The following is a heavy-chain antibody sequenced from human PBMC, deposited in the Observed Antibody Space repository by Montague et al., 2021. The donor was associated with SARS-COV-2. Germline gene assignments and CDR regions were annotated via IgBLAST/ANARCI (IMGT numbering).Heavy chain of an antibody. CDR2: IYYSGST. CDR3: ARDTRIVGATTRLDY. D-gene: IGHD1-26*01. CDR1: GGSISSGGYN. V-gene: IGHV4-31*03. Sequence: TLSLTCTVSGGSISSGGYNWSWIRPHKGKGLVWIGYIYYSGSTNYNPSLKSRVTISVDTYKNQFSLKLSSVTAADTAVYSCARDTRIVGATTRLDYWGQGTPVTVSS. J-gene: IGHJ4*02.